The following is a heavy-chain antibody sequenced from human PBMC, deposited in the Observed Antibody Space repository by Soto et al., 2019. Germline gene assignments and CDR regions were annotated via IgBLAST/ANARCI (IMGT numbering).Heavy chain of an antibody. V-gene: IGHV3-7*01. CDR3: ARGTGAAVAADY. J-gene: IGHJ4*02. Sequence: EVQLVESGEGLVQPGGSLRLSCAASGFTFSSYWMSWVRQAPGKGLEWVANIKQDGSEKFYVDSVKGRFTISRDNAKNSMYLQMNSLRAEYTAVYYCARGTGAAVAADYWGQGTLVTVSS. CDR1: GFTFSSYW. CDR2: IKQDGSEK. D-gene: IGHD6-19*01.